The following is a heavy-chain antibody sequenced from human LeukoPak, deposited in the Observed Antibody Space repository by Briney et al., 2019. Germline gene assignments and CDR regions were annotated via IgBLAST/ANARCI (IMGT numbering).Heavy chain of an antibody. J-gene: IGHJ4*02. CDR2: IIPIFGTA. V-gene: IGHV1-69*06. D-gene: IGHD4-17*01. CDR1: GYTFTSYD. CDR3: ARGAVYGHDYGDPTPV. Sequence: ASVKVSCKASGYTFTSYDINWVRQATGQGLEWMGGIIPIFGTANYAQKFQGRVTITADKSTSTAYMQLSSLRSEDTAVYYCARGAVYGHDYGDPTPVWGQGTLVTVSS.